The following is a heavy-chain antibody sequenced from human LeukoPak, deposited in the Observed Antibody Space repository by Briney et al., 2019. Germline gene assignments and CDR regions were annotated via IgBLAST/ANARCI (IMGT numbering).Heavy chain of an antibody. D-gene: IGHD6-13*01. Sequence: GGSLRLSCAASGFTFSSYGMSWVRQAPGKGLEWVSANSGSGGSTYYAYSVKGRFTISRDNSKNTLYLQMNSLRAEDTAVYYCAKVLPRGAAARTFLDYWGQGTLVTVSS. CDR1: GFTFSSYG. CDR2: NSGSGGST. CDR3: AKVLPRGAAARTFLDY. V-gene: IGHV3-23*01. J-gene: IGHJ4*02.